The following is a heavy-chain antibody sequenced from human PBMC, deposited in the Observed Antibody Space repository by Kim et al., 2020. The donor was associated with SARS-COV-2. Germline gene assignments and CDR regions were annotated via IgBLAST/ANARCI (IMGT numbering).Heavy chain of an antibody. CDR1: WFTFSSYW. Sequence: GGSLRLSCAASWFTFSSYWMTWVRKAPGKGLEWVANIKQDGNQKYYVDSVKGRFTISRDNAKNSLYLQMNSLRAEDTAVYYCARDGDLYSSGKDAFDIWGQGTMVTVSS. V-gene: IGHV3-7*01. J-gene: IGHJ3*02. CDR3: ARDGDLYSSGKDAFDI. CDR2: IKQDGNQK. D-gene: IGHD6-19*01.